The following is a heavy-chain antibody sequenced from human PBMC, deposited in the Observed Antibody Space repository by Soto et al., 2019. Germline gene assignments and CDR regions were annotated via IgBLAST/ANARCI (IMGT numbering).Heavy chain of an antibody. D-gene: IGHD3-16*01. CDR3: ARAGDIPYFDH. J-gene: IGHJ4*02. V-gene: IGHV1-18*04. Sequence: ASVKVSCKASGYTFTSYSMSWVRQAPGQGLEWMGWISPYNGNTKYAQKLQGRVTMTTDTSTSTAYMELRRLSSVTAADTAFYYCARAGDIPYFDHWGQGTLVTVSS. CDR1: GYTFTSYS. CDR2: ISPYNGNT.